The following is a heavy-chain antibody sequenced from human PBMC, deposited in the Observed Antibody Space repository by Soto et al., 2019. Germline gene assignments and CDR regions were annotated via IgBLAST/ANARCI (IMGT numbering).Heavy chain of an antibody. CDR1: GGSISSGGYY. J-gene: IGHJ6*03. D-gene: IGHD2-2*01. Sequence: PSETLSLTCTVSGGSISSGGYYWSWIRQHPGKGLEWIGYIYYSGSTYYNPSLKSRVTISVDTSKNQFSLKLSSVTAADTAVYYCAREIPWVPAATYYYYYYMDVWGKGTTVTVSS. CDR3: AREIPWVPAATYYYYYYMDV. CDR2: IYYSGST. V-gene: IGHV4-31*03.